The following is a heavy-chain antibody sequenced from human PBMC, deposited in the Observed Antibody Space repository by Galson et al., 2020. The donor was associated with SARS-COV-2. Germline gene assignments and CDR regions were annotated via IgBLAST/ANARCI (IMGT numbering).Heavy chain of an antibody. J-gene: IGHJ4*02. CDR2: INAGNGNT. CDR1: GYSFISNT. Sequence: ASVKVSCKASGYSFISNTIYWVRQAPGQRPEWMGWINAGNGNTRYSENFQARVTITRDTSASTAYMEMSSLRSEDTAVYYCARGPGQRFLEWLSYYLDSWGQGTLVTVSS. CDR3: ARGPGQRFLEWLSYYLDS. D-gene: IGHD3-3*01. V-gene: IGHV1-3*01.